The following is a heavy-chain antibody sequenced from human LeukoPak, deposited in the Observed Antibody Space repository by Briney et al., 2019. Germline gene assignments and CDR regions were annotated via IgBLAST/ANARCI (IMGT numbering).Heavy chain of an antibody. V-gene: IGHV1-2*02. CDR2: INPNSGGT. D-gene: IGHD6-19*01. Sequence: ASVKVSCKASGYTFTGYYMHWVRQAPGQGLEWMGWINPNSGGTNYAQKFQGRVTMTRDTSNSTAYMELSRLRSDDTAVYYCARVGSGYSSGWYVFDYWGQGTLVTVSS. CDR1: GYTFTGYY. CDR3: ARVGSGYSSGWYVFDY. J-gene: IGHJ4*02.